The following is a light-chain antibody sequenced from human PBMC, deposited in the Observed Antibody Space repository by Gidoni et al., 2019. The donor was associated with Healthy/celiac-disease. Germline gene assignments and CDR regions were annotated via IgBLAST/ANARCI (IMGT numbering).Light chain of an antibody. Sequence: QSALTQPASVSGSPGPSITISCTGTSSDVGSYNLVSWYQQHPGKAPKLRLYEGSKRPSGVSNRFSGSKSGNTASLTISGLQAEDEADYYCCSYAGSSPVYVFGTGTKVTVL. CDR1: SSDVGSYNL. V-gene: IGLV2-23*01. CDR3: CSYAGSSPVYV. J-gene: IGLJ1*01. CDR2: EGS.